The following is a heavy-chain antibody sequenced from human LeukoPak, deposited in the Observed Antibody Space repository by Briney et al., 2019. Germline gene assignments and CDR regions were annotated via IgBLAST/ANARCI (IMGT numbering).Heavy chain of an antibody. D-gene: IGHD2/OR15-2a*01. V-gene: IGHV3-30*18. CDR3: AKASSNYFYYFEY. J-gene: IGHJ4*02. CDR2: ISYDATNK. CDR1: GFTFSNYA. Sequence: GGSLRLSCAASGFTFSNYAMSWVRQAPGKGLEWVAVISYDATNKYYADSVKGRFTLSRDNSKNTLYLQTNTLRDEDTAVYYCAKASSNYFYYFEYWGQGTLVTVSS.